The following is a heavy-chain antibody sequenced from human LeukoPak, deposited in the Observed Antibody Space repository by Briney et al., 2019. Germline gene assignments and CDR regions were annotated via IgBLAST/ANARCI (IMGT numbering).Heavy chain of an antibody. J-gene: IGHJ5*02. Sequence: PGGSLRLSCAASGFTCSDFGMHWVRQAPGKGLEWVAFIRNDGSNDYYPDSVKGRFTISRDNSRTTLYLQMHSLRIEDTAVYYCVKGGSSSHNWFDPWGQGILVTVSS. CDR3: VKGGSSSHNWFDP. V-gene: IGHV3-30*02. CDR1: GFTCSDFG. CDR2: IRNDGSND. D-gene: IGHD6-13*01.